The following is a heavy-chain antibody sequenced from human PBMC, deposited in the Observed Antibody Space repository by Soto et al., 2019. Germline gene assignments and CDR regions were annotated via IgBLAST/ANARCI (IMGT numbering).Heavy chain of an antibody. Sequence: GSGPTLVNPTQTLTLTCTFSGFSLSNARMGVSWIRQPPGKALEWLAHIFSNDEKSYSTSLKSRLTISKDTSKSQVVLTMTNMDPVDTATYYCARMQWLYYYYGMDVWGQGTTVTVSS. J-gene: IGHJ6*02. CDR3: ARMQWLYYYYGMDV. CDR2: IFSNDEK. CDR1: GFSLSNARMG. D-gene: IGHD6-19*01. V-gene: IGHV2-26*01.